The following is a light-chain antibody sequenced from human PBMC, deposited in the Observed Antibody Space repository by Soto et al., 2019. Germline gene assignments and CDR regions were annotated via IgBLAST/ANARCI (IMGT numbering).Light chain of an antibody. CDR1: QSVSSSY. CDR3: QQYGSASYT. Sequence: EIVLTQSPGTLSLSPGERATLSCRASQSVSSSYLAWYQQKHGQAPRLLIYGASSRATAIPDRFSGSGSGTDFTLTISRLEPEDFAVYYCQQYGSASYTFGQGTKMEIK. CDR2: GAS. J-gene: IGKJ2*01. V-gene: IGKV3-20*01.